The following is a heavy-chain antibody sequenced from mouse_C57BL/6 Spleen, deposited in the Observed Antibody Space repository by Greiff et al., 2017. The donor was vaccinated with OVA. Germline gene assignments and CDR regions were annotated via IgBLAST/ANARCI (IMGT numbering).Heavy chain of an antibody. J-gene: IGHJ2*01. CDR2: INPNNGGT. CDR3: ARSLYDYDGHYFDY. Sequence: DVHLVESGPELVKPGASVKIPCKASGYTFTDYNMDWVKQSHGKSLEWIGDINPNNGGTIYNQKFKGKATLTVDKSSSTAYMELRSLTSEDTAVYYCARSLYDYDGHYFDYWGQGTTLTVSS. CDR1: GYTFTDYN. V-gene: IGHV1-18*01. D-gene: IGHD2-4*01.